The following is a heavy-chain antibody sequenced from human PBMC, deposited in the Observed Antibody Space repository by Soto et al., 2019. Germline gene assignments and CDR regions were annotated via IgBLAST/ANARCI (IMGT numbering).Heavy chain of an antibody. Sequence: PGGSLRLSCAASGFTFSIYAMSWVRQAPGKGLEWVSGLSGSGGSTNYADSVKGRFTTSRDNSKNTLNLQMNSLRAEDTAVYYCAKDRYPCSSTSCYLNYYYMDVWGKGTTVTVSS. J-gene: IGHJ6*03. CDR1: GFTFSIYA. D-gene: IGHD2-2*01. V-gene: IGHV3-23*01. CDR3: AKDRYPCSSTSCYLNYYYMDV. CDR2: LSGSGGST.